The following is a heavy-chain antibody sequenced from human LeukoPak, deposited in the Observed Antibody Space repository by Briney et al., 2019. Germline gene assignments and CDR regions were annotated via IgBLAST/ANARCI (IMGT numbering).Heavy chain of an antibody. V-gene: IGHV1-2*02. CDR2: INPNSGGT. D-gene: IGHD1-1*01. CDR1: GCTFTGYY. J-gene: IGHJ3*02. CDR3: ASLSGTAFDI. Sequence: ASVKVSCKASGCTFTGYYMHWVRQAPGQGLEWMGWINPNSGGTTYAQKFQGRVTMTRDTSISTAYMELSRLRSDDTAVYFCASLSGTAFDIWGQGTMVTVSS.